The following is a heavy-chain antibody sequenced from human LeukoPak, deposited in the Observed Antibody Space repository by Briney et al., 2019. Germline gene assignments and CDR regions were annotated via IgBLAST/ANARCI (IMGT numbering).Heavy chain of an antibody. CDR3: ARASLNVARRGGWFDP. Sequence: ASVKVSCKASGYTFTGYYMHWVRQAPGQGLEWMGWINPNSGGTNYAQKFQGRVTMTRDTSISTAYMELSRLRSDDTAVYYCARASLNVARRGGWFDPWGQGTLVTVSS. V-gene: IGHV1-2*02. J-gene: IGHJ5*02. D-gene: IGHD2-15*01. CDR2: INPNSGGT. CDR1: GYTFTGYY.